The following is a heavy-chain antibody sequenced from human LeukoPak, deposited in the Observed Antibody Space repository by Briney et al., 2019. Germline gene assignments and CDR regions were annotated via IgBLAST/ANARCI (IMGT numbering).Heavy chain of an antibody. Sequence: GGSLRLSCAASGFTFSSYSMNWVRQAPGKGLEWVSSISSSSSYIYYADSVKGRFTISRDNAKNSLYLQMNSLRAEDTAVYYCASPKVARPYGVVVAADAFDIWGQGTMVTVSS. CDR1: GFTFSSYS. D-gene: IGHD2-15*01. J-gene: IGHJ3*02. CDR2: ISSSSSYI. V-gene: IGHV3-21*01. CDR3: ASPKVARPYGVVVAADAFDI.